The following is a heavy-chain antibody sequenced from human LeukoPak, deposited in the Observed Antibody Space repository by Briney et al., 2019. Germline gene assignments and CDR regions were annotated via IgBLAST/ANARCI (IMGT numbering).Heavy chain of an antibody. J-gene: IGHJ4*02. D-gene: IGHD3-3*01. CDR3: AKDYYDFWSGYYTGISY. CDR2: ISGSGGST. V-gene: IGHV3-23*01. CDR1: GFTFSSYA. Sequence: GGSLRLSCAASGFTFSSYAMSWVRQAPGKGLGWVSAISGSGGSTYYADSVKGRFTISRDNSKNTLYLQMNSLRAEDTAVYYCAKDYYDFWSGYYTGISYWGQGTLVTVSS.